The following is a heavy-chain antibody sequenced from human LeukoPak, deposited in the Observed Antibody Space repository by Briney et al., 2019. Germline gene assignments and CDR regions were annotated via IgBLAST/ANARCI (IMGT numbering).Heavy chain of an antibody. CDR2: INPSGGST. Sequence: GASVKVSCKASGCTFTSYYMHWVRQAPGQGLEWMGIINPSGGSTSYAQKFQGRVTMTRDTSTSTVYMGLSSLRSEDTAVYYCARDPDSLGGSYWGQGTLVTVSS. CDR3: ARDPDSLGGSY. CDR1: GCTFTSYY. J-gene: IGHJ4*02. V-gene: IGHV1-46*01. D-gene: IGHD3-10*01.